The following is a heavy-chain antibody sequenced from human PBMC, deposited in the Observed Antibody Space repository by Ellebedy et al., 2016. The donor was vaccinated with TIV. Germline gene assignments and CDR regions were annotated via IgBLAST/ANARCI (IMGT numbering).Heavy chain of an antibody. D-gene: IGHD2-8*02. V-gene: IGHV3-33*01. Sequence: PGGSLRLSCAASGFTFSRSGMHWVRQAPGKGLEGVAIIWLDGIKEYYADSVKGRFTISRDNSKNTLYMQMNSLRAEDTAVYYCARDKNTGYIDYWGQGALVTVSS. J-gene: IGHJ4*02. CDR1: GFTFSRSG. CDR2: IWLDGIKE. CDR3: ARDKNTGYIDY.